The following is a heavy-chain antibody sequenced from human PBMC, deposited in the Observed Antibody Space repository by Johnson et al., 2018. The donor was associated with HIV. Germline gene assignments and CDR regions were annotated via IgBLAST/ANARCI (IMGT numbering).Heavy chain of an antibody. V-gene: IGHV3-64*01. Sequence: VHLVESGGGLVQPGGSLRLSCAASGFTFRSYAMHWVRQAPGKGLAYVSAISSNGGRTYYANSVKGRFTISRDNSKNTLSLQMGSLRAEDMAVYYCVRDQIESITGKEAGAFDIWGLGTMVTVSS. CDR1: GFTFRSYA. CDR3: VRDQIESITGKEAGAFDI. J-gene: IGHJ3*02. D-gene: IGHD1-20*01. CDR2: ISSNGGRT.